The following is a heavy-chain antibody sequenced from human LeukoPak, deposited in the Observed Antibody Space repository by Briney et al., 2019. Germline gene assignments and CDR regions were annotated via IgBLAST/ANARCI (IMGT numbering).Heavy chain of an antibody. D-gene: IGHD5/OR15-5a*01. J-gene: IGHJ4*02. CDR2: IYPGDSDT. Sequence: GESLKISCKGSGYSFTSYWIGWVRQMPGKGLEWMGIIYPGDSDTRYSPSFQGQVTISADKSISTAYLQWSSPKASDTAMYYCARPASTPPAYFDYWGQGTLVTVSS. V-gene: IGHV5-51*01. CDR3: ARPASTPPAYFDY. CDR1: GYSFTSYW.